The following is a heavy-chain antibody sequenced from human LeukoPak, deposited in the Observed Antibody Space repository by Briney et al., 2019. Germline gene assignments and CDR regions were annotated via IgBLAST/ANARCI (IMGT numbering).Heavy chain of an antibody. CDR2: ISGSGGAT. CDR3: AKRGVVIRVILVGFHKEAYYFDS. D-gene: IGHD3-22*01. Sequence: GGSLRLSCAVSGITLSNYGMSWVRQAPGKGLEWVAGISGSGGATNYADSVKGRFTISRDNPKNTLYLQMNSLRVEDTAVYFCAKRGVVIRVILVGFHKEAYYFDSWGQGALVTVSP. V-gene: IGHV3-23*01. J-gene: IGHJ4*02. CDR1: GITLSNYG.